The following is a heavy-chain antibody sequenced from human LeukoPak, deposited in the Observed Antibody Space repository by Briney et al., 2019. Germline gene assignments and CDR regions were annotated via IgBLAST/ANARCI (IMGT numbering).Heavy chain of an antibody. Sequence: SETLSLTCTVSGGSISSYYWSWIRQPPGKGLEWIGYIYYSGSTNYNPSLKSRVTISVDTSKNQFSLKLSSVTAADTAVYYCARDHRAVAGIKWDYYYYYMDVWGKGTTVTVSS. CDR1: GGSISSYY. V-gene: IGHV4-59*01. J-gene: IGHJ6*03. D-gene: IGHD6-19*01. CDR3: ARDHRAVAGIKWDYYYYYMDV. CDR2: IYYSGST.